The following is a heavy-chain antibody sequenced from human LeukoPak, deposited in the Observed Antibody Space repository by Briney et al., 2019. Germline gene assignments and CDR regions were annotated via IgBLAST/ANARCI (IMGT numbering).Heavy chain of an antibody. J-gene: IGHJ4*02. D-gene: IGHD6-13*01. CDR3: ARGPIAAGTSDY. V-gene: IGHV3-66*02. Sequence: GGSLRLSCAASGFTVSSNYMSWVRQAPGKGLEWVSVIYSGGSTYYADSVKGRFTISRDNSKNTLYLQMNTLRAEDTAVYYCARGPIAAGTSDYWGQGTLVTVSS. CDR2: IYSGGST. CDR1: GFTVSSNY.